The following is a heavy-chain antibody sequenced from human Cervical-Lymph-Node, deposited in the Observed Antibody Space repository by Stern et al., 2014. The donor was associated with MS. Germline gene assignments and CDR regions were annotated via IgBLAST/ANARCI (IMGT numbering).Heavy chain of an antibody. Sequence: EVQLVASGGGLVKPGGSLRLSCAASGFTFSGTWMNWVRLAPGKGVEWVLRIKTASEGGTTDYATPVKGRFIISRDDSKNTLYLQMNSLKSEDTGIYYCTTVLSWGQGTLVTVSS. J-gene: IGHJ4*02. V-gene: IGHV3-15*01. CDR2: IKTASEGGTT. CDR1: GFTFSGTW. CDR3: TTVLS.